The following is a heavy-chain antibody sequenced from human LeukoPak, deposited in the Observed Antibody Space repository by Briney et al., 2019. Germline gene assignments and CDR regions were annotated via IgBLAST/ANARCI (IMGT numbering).Heavy chain of an antibody. D-gene: IGHD6-19*01. CDR3: AKAPYSSGFDAFDI. V-gene: IGHV3-30*02. Sequence: GGSLRLSCAASGLTFSSYGMHWVRQAPGKGLEWVAFIRYDGSNKYYADSVKGRFTISRDNSKNTLYLQMNSLRAEDTAVYYCAKAPYSSGFDAFDIWGQGTMVTVSS. CDR2: IRYDGSNK. J-gene: IGHJ3*02. CDR1: GLTFSSYG.